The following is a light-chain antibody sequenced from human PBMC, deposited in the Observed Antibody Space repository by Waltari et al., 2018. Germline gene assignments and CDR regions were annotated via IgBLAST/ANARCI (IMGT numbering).Light chain of an antibody. Sequence: QSALTQPPSASGSPGQSVTISCTGTSTDIGVYNYVSWYQQPPGKAPKPLIYEVTERPSGGPARFSGSKSGNTASLTVSGLQGEDEADYYCASFAGSNNLFGGGTKLTVL. CDR3: ASFAGSNNL. CDR2: EVT. CDR1: STDIGVYNY. J-gene: IGLJ2*01. V-gene: IGLV2-8*01.